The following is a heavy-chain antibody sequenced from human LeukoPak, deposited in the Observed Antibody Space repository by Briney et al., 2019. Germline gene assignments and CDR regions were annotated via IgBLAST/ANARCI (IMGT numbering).Heavy chain of an antibody. CDR3: ARDRGTLGLSRIAVAGHFHY. D-gene: IGHD6-19*01. J-gene: IGHJ4*02. Sequence: PGGSLRLSCAASGFTFSDYYMSWIRQAPGKGLEWVSYISSSSSYTNYADSVKGRFTISRDNAKNSLYLQMNSLRAEDTAVYYCARDRGTLGLSRIAVAGHFHYWGQGTLVTVSS. CDR2: ISSSSSYT. V-gene: IGHV3-11*05. CDR1: GFTFSDYY.